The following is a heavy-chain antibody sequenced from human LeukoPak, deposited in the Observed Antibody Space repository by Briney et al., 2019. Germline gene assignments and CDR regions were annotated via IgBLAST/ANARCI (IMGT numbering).Heavy chain of an antibody. J-gene: IGHJ4*02. CDR3: AKGSYYDSSGFFYFDY. V-gene: IGHV3-23*01. Sequence: GGSLRLSCSASGFTFSTYWMSWVRQAPGKGLEWVSGISGSGDNTYYADSVKGRFTISRDNSKNTLYVQVNSLGTEDTAAYYCAKGSYYDSSGFFYFDYWGQGTLATVPS. CDR1: GFTFSTYW. D-gene: IGHD3-22*01. CDR2: ISGSGDNT.